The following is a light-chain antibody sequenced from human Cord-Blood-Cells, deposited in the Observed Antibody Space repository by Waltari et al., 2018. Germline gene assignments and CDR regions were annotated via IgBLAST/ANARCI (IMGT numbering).Light chain of an antibody. CDR3: QQYGSSPPLT. CDR1: QSVSSSY. J-gene: IGKJ4*01. Sequence: EMVLTQPRGPLSFSQGERATLSCRPSQSVSSSYLAWYQQKPGQAPRLLLYGASSRDTGIPDRFSGSGSGTDFTLTISRLGPEDFAVYYCQQYGSSPPLTFGGGTKVEIK. V-gene: IGKV3-20*01. CDR2: GAS.